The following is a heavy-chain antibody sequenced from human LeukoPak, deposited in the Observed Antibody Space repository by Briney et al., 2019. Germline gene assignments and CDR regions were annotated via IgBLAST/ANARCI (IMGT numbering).Heavy chain of an antibody. V-gene: IGHV4-34*01. CDR3: ASSSGSYGSFGYFDY. CDR2: INHSGST. D-gene: IGHD3-22*01. J-gene: IGHJ4*02. CDR1: GGSFSGYY. Sequence: PSETLSLTCAVYGGSFSGYYWSWIRQPPGKGLEWIGEINHSGSTNYNPSLKSRVTISVDTSKNQFPLKLSSVTAADTAVYYCASSSGSYGSFGYFDYWGQGTLVTVSS.